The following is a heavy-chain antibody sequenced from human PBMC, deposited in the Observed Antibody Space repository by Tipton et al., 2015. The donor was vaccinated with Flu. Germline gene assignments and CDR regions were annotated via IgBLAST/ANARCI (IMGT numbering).Heavy chain of an antibody. J-gene: IGHJ4*02. Sequence: SPRLSCAASGFTFGDYGMSWVRQAPGKGLEWVSGITWSGVSTSYADSVKGRFTISRDNAKNSLYLQMNSLRVEDAALYYCARQSSSSSFLDYWGQGTLVTVSS. D-gene: IGHD3-22*01. CDR3: ARQSSSSSFLDY. CDR2: ITWSGVST. V-gene: IGHV3-20*04. CDR1: GFTFGDYG.